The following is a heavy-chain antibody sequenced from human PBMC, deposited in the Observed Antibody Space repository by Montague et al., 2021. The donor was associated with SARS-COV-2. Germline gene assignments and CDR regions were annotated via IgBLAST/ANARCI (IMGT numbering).Heavy chain of an antibody. V-gene: IGHV4-59*09. D-gene: IGHD6-19*01. CDR2: RENT. J-gene: IGHJ3*02. CDR3: ARGSGWMGNAFDI. Sequence: RENTNYNPSLKSRVTISVDPSNNQFSLKLSSVTAADTAVYYCARGSGWMGNAFDIWGQGTMGTV.